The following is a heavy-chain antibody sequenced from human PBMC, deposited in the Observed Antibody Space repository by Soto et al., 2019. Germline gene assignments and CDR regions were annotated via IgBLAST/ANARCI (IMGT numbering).Heavy chain of an antibody. D-gene: IGHD3-22*01. J-gene: IGHJ3*02. V-gene: IGHV1-18*01. CDR2: ISAYNGNT. Sequence: GVSVKVSCKASGYTFTSYGISWVRQAPGQGLEWMGWISAYNGNTNYAQKLQGRVTMTTDTSTSTAYMELRSLRSDDTAVYYCARDLGNYYDSSGRDAFDIWGQGTMVTVSS. CDR1: GYTFTSYG. CDR3: ARDLGNYYDSSGRDAFDI.